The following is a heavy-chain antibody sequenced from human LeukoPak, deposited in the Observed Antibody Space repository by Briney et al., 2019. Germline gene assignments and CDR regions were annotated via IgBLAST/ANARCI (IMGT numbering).Heavy chain of an antibody. Sequence: GGSLRLSCAASGFTFSSYSMNWVRLAPGKGLEWVSYIGIGSGTSSYADAVKGRFTISRDEAKNSLYLQMNGLRDEDTAVYYCVRDHDWAFDYWGRGTLVTVSS. CDR1: GFTFSSYS. J-gene: IGHJ4*02. CDR2: IGIGSGTS. D-gene: IGHD3-9*01. V-gene: IGHV3-48*02. CDR3: VRDHDWAFDY.